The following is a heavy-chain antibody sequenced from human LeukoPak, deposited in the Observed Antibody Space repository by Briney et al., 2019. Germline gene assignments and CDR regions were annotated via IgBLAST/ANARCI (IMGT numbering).Heavy chain of an antibody. J-gene: IGHJ4*02. CDR2: IYWDDDK. CDR1: GFSLSTSGVG. CDR3: AHRLTGYNSNWYHGYFDY. Sequence: ESGPTLVKPTQTLTLTCTFSGFSLSTSGVGVGWIRQLPGKGLEWLTLIYWDDDKRYNPSLKSRLTVTKDVSKSQVVLTLTNVDPVDTATYYCAHRLTGYNSNWYHGYFDYWGPGTLVTVSS. V-gene: IGHV2-5*02. D-gene: IGHD6-13*01.